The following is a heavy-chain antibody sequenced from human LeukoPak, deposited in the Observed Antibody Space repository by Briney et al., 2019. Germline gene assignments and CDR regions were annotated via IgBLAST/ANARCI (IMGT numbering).Heavy chain of an antibody. CDR2: ISSSSTYI. CDR1: GFTFSSYT. CDR3: ARGKRGYSYGSFDY. Sequence: GGSLRLSCAASGFTFSSYTMNWVRQSPGKGLEWVSSISSSSTYIYYADSVKGRFTISRDNAKNSLYLQMNSLRAEDTAVYYCARGKRGYSYGSFDYWGQGTLVTVSS. V-gene: IGHV3-21*01. D-gene: IGHD5-18*01. J-gene: IGHJ4*02.